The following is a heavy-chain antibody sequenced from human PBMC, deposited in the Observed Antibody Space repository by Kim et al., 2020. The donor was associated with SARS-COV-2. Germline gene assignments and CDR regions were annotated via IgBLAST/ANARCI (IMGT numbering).Heavy chain of an antibody. CDR3: ATDLYDKYSSGWYF. J-gene: IGHJ4*02. D-gene: IGHD6-19*01. V-gene: IGHV1-24*01. CDR1: GYTLTELS. Sequence: ASVKVSCKVSGYTLTELSMHWVRQAPGKGLEWMGGFDPEDGETIYAQKFQGRVTMTEDTSTDTAYMELSSLRSEDTAVYYCATDLYDKYSSGWYFWGQGTLVTVSS. CDR2: FDPEDGET.